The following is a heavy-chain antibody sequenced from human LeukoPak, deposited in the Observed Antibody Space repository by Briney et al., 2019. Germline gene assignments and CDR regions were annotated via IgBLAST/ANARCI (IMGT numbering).Heavy chain of an antibody. Sequence: GGSLRLSCAASGFTFSNYWMSWVRQAPGKGLEWVANIKQDGSEKYYVDSVKGRFTISRDNAKNSLYLQMNSLRAEDTAVYYCARENVRSGDAFDIWGQGTMVTVSS. CDR2: IKQDGSEK. D-gene: IGHD3-3*01. J-gene: IGHJ3*02. V-gene: IGHV3-7*03. CDR1: GFTFSNYW. CDR3: ARENVRSGDAFDI.